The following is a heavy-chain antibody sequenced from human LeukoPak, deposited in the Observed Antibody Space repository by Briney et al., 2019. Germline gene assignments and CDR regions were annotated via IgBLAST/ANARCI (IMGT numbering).Heavy chain of an antibody. CDR2: IIWNGGST. D-gene: IGHD5-18*01. J-gene: IGHJ3*02. CDR3: ARAGYVDTALVTGAFDI. V-gene: IGHV3-20*04. Sequence: GGSLRLSRAASGFTFDDYAMSWVRQAPGKGLEWVSGIIWNGGSTGYADSVKGRFTISRDNAKNSLYLQMNSLRAGDTALYFCARAGYVDTALVTGAFDIWGQGTMVTVSS. CDR1: GFTFDDYA.